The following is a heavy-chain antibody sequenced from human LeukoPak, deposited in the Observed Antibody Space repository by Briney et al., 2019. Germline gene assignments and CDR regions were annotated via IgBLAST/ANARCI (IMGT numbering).Heavy chain of an antibody. Sequence: HPGGSLRLSCAASGFTFSSYGMHWVRQAPGKGLEWVAVISYDGSNKYYADSVKGRFTISRDISKNTLYLQMNSLRAEDTAVYYCAKPHLERPPRFDYWGQGTLVTVSS. CDR1: GFTFSSYG. CDR2: ISYDGSNK. V-gene: IGHV3-30*18. D-gene: IGHD1-1*01. CDR3: AKPHLERPPRFDY. J-gene: IGHJ4*02.